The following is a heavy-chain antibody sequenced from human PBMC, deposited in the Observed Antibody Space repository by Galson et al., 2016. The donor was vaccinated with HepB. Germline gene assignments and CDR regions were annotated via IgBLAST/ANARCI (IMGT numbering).Heavy chain of an antibody. Sequence: SLRLSCAASGFRFGSYGMHWVRQAPGKGLEWVAYIPLDGSNKYYRDSVKGRFTLSRYNSKKTLYLQLNSLRAQDTAVYYCVFEVVRGVGSVDDGFYFWAKGQW. J-gene: IGHJ3*01. D-gene: IGHD3-10*01. V-gene: IGHV3-30*03. CDR2: IPLDGSNK. CDR3: VFEVVRGVGSVDDGFYF. CDR1: GFRFGSYG.